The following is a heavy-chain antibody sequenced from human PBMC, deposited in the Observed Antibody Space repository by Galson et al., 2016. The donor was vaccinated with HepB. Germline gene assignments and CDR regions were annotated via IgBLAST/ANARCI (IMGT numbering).Heavy chain of an antibody. CDR2: IWYDGETK. J-gene: IGHJ4*02. V-gene: IGHV3-33*01. D-gene: IGHD6-19*01. Sequence: SLRLSCAASGFSFSLYGMHWVRQAPGKGLEWVALIWYDGETKYSADYVKGRCTISRDNSDNTLYLHRNSLRAEDTAVYYCARARYSSSWFGDFDYWGQGTLVIASS. CDR3: ARARYSSSWFGDFDY. CDR1: GFSFSLYG.